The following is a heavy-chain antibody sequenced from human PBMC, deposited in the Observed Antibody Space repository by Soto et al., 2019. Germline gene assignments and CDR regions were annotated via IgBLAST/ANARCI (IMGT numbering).Heavy chain of an antibody. CDR1: GFTFSSYA. D-gene: IGHD3-22*01. Sequence: QVQLVESGGGVVQPGRSLRLSCAASGFTFSSYAMHWVRQAPGKGLEWVAVISYDGSNKYYADSVKGRFTISRDNSKNTLYLQMTSLRAEDTAVYSCARAYYYDSSGYPRPSPLSAFDIWAQGTMVTVSS. V-gene: IGHV3-30-3*01. CDR2: ISYDGSNK. J-gene: IGHJ3*02. CDR3: ARAYYYDSSGYPRPSPLSAFDI.